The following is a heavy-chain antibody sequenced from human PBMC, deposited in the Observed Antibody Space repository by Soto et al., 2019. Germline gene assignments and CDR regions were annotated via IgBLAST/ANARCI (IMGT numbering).Heavy chain of an antibody. CDR1: GVTFSAYG. CDR2: ISPDGDNK. D-gene: IGHD1-1*01. V-gene: IGHV3-30*18. J-gene: IGHJ4*02. CDR3: AKRRDVYNTLDY. Sequence: PGGSLRLSCATSGVTFSAYGFHWVRQSPGKGLEWMALISPDGDNKKSADSVKGRFTISRDNSENTLYLQMNSLRPEDTAVYYCAKRRDVYNTLDYWGQGA.